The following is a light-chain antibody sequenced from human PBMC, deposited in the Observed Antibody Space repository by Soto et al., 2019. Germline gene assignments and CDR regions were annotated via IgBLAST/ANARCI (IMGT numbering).Light chain of an antibody. CDR3: GTWDSSLGLYV. Sequence: QSVLTQPPSVSAAPGQKVTISCSGSSSNIGNNYVSWYQHLPGTAPKFLIYDNNKRPSGIPDRFSGSKSGTSATLGTTGLQTGDEADYYCGTWDSSLGLYVFGTGTKVTVL. CDR1: SSNIGNNY. CDR2: DNN. J-gene: IGLJ1*01. V-gene: IGLV1-51*01.